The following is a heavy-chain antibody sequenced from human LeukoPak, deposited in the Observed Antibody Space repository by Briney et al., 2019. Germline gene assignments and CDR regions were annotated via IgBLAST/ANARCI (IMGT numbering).Heavy chain of an antibody. D-gene: IGHD1-26*01. CDR1: GFTFSSYD. V-gene: IGHV3-13*01. J-gene: IGHJ6*03. Sequence: PGGSLRLSCAASGFTFSSYDMHWVRQATGKGLEWVSAIGTAGDTYYPGSVKGRFTISRENAKNSLYLQMNSLRAGDTAVYYCARDQGGSYYFYYYYMDVWGKGTTVTVSS. CDR3: ARDQGGSYYFYYYYMDV. CDR2: IGTAGDT.